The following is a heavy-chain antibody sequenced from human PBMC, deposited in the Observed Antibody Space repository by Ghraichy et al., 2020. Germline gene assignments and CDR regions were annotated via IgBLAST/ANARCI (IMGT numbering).Heavy chain of an antibody. Sequence: SETLSLTCTVSGGSISSYSWIWIRQPPGKGLEWIGYIYYSGSTNYNPSLKSRVTISVDTSKNQFSLKLSSVTAADTAVYYCARDLNGDYLPFDYWGQGTLVTVSS. CDR3: ARDLNGDYLPFDY. V-gene: IGHV4-59*01. CDR1: GGSISSYS. CDR2: IYYSGST. D-gene: IGHD4-17*01. J-gene: IGHJ4*02.